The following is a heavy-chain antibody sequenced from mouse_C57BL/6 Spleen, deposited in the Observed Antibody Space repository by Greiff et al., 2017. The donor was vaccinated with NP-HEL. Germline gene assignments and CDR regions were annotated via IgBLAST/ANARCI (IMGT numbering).Heavy chain of an antibody. CDR2: INYDGSST. Sequence: EVKLVESEGGLVQPGSSMKLSCTASGFTFSDYYMAWVRQVPEKGLEWVANINYDGSSTYYLDSLKSRFIISRDNAKNILYLQMSSLKSEDTATYYCARDKDYYGSSQPFDVWGTGTTVTVSS. J-gene: IGHJ1*03. D-gene: IGHD1-1*01. CDR1: GFTFSDYY. CDR3: ARDKDYYGSSQPFDV. V-gene: IGHV5-16*01.